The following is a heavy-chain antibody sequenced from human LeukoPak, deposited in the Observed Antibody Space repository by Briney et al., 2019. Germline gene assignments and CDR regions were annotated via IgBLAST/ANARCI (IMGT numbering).Heavy chain of an antibody. Sequence: PGGSLRLSCTASGFTFSSFYMSWVRQAPGKGLEWVANINQNGGETNYVDSVKGRFTISRDNSKNTLYLQMNSLRAEDTAVYYCARAFLGYCSGGSCFDFDYWGQGTLVTVSS. J-gene: IGHJ4*02. CDR2: INQNGGET. CDR3: ARAFLGYCSGGSCFDFDY. V-gene: IGHV3-7*03. D-gene: IGHD2-15*01. CDR1: GFTFSSFY.